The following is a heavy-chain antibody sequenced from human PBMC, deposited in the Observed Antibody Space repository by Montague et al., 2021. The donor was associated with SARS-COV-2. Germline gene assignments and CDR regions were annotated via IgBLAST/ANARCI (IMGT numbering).Heavy chain of an antibody. D-gene: IGHD4-17*01. J-gene: IGHJ4*02. CDR1: GGAIRSSGYY. CDR2: IYVSGSS. Sequence: SETLSLTCSVSGGAIRSSGYYWSWIRQPPGKGLEWIGPIYVSGSSNYNPSLKSRVTMSVDTAKNQFSLELTSVTAADTAVYYCVRDAYGPLDGHWGQGTLVTVSS. CDR3: VRDAYGPLDGH. V-gene: IGHV4-39*02.